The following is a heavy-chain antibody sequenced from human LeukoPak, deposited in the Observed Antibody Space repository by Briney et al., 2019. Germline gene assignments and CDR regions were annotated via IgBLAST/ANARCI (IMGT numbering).Heavy chain of an antibody. V-gene: IGHV3-66*02. CDR3: TKRNSGGYYDY. J-gene: IGHJ4*02. Sequence: GGSLRLSCAASGFTVSSDNMSWVRQVPGRGLEWVAVVYSGDDGTNYADPVRGRFTISRDDSKSTVFLQMNSLRVDDTAIYYCTKRNSGGYYDYWGQGTLVTVSS. CDR2: VYSGDDGT. D-gene: IGHD5-12*01. CDR1: GFTVSSDN.